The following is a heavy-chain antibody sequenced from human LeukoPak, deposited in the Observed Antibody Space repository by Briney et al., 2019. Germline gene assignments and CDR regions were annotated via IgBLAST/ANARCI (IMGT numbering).Heavy chain of an antibody. Sequence: GESLQISCKGSGYSFTSYWIGWVRQMPGKGLEWMGIIYPGDSDTRYSPSFQGQVTISADKSISTAYLQWSSLKASDTAMYYCARPEYYDSSGYHYYFDYWGQGTLVTVSS. V-gene: IGHV5-51*01. D-gene: IGHD3-22*01. J-gene: IGHJ4*02. CDR1: GYSFTSYW. CDR2: IYPGDSDT. CDR3: ARPEYYDSSGYHYYFDY.